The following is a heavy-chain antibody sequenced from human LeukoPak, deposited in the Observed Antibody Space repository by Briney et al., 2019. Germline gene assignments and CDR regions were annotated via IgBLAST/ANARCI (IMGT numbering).Heavy chain of an antibody. CDR1: GFTVSSNY. CDR3: ARDKGAGYYPSYYFDY. Sequence: PGGTLRLSCAASGFTVSSNYMSWVRQAPGKGLEWVSVIYSGGSTYYADSVKGRFTISRDNSKNTLYLQMNSLRAEDTAVYYCARDKGAGYYPSYYFDYWGQGTLVTVSS. CDR2: IYSGGST. J-gene: IGHJ4*02. V-gene: IGHV3-66*01. D-gene: IGHD3-22*01.